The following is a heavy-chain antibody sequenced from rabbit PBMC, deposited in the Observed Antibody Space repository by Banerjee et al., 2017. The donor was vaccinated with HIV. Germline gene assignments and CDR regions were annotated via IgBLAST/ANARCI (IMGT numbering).Heavy chain of an antibody. D-gene: IGHD6-1*01. J-gene: IGHJ6*01. V-gene: IGHV1S45*01. CDR2: IDTHSSGRI. CDR1: GFTLSSHY. CDR3: ASSGYAGYGYDL. Sequence: QEQLVESGGGLVQPEGSLTLTCTASGFTLSSHYMCWVRQAPGKGLEWIACIDTHSSGRIYYANWAQGRFTISKISSTTVTLQMTSLTAADTATYFCASSGYAGYGYDLWGPGTLVTVS.